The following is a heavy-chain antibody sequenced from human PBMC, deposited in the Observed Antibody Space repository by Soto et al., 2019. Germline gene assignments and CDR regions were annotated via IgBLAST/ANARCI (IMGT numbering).Heavy chain of an antibody. V-gene: IGHV4-59*01. J-gene: IGHJ4*02. D-gene: IGHD5-12*01. CDR2: IYYRGST. CDR1: GGSISSYY. Sequence: SETLSLTCTVSGGSISSYYWSWIRQPPGKGLEWIGYIYYRGSTNYNPSLKSRVTISVDTSKNQFSLKLSSVTTADTAVYYCAIFMGNSVAPTYFDYWGQGTLVTVSS. CDR3: AIFMGNSVAPTYFDY.